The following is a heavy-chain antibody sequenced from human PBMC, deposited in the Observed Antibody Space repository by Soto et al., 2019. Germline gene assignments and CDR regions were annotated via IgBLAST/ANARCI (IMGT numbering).Heavy chain of an antibody. Sequence: GGSLRLSCAASGFTFSSYAMSWVRQAPGKGLEWVSAISGSGGSTYYADSVKGRFTISRDNSKNTLYLQMNSLRAEDTAVYYCAKDRGIYCSGGRCYSVGNYYYYMDVWGKGTTVTVSS. D-gene: IGHD2-15*01. CDR3: AKDRGIYCSGGRCYSVGNYYYYMDV. CDR1: GFTFSSYA. V-gene: IGHV3-23*01. CDR2: ISGSGGST. J-gene: IGHJ6*03.